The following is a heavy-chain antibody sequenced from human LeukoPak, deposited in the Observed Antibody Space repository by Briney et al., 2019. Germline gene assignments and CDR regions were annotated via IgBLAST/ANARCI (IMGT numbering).Heavy chain of an antibody. V-gene: IGHV4-39*01. D-gene: IGHD2-2*01. CDR1: GGSISSSSYY. Sequence: SETLSLTCTVSGGSISSSSYYWGWIRQPPGKGLEWIGTINYRGSTYYNPSLKSRVTISVDTSKNQFSLKLSYVTAADTAVYYCARPVGVPAAMRDYYYYYMDVWGKGTTVPVS. CDR2: INYRGST. J-gene: IGHJ6*03. CDR3: ARPVGVPAAMRDYYYYYMDV.